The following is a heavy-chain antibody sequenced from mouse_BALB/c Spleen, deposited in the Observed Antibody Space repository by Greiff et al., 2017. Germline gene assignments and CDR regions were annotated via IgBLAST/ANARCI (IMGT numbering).Heavy chain of an antibody. J-gene: IGHJ4*01. CDR2: INPGSGGT. CDR3: ARNPVTGTLAMDY. D-gene: IGHD4-1*01. CDR1: GYAFTNYL. V-gene: IGHV1-54*03. Sequence: QVQLQQSGAELVRPGTSVKVSCKASGYAFTNYLIEWVKQRPGQGLEWIGVINPGSGGTNYNEKFKGKATLTADKSSSTAYMQLSSLTSDDSAVYFCARNPVTGTLAMDYWGQGTSVTVSS.